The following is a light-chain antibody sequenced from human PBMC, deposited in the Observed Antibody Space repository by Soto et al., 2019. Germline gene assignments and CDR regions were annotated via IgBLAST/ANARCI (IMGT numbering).Light chain of an antibody. CDR2: AAS. Sequence: DIQMTQSPSSLSASVGDRVTITCRASEGISSYLNWYQVKPGTAPKLLIYAASNLQSGVPPRFSGSGSGKDFTFTIAALQPDDFATYYCHQSFSSPRTFGQGTKVEV. V-gene: IGKV1-39*01. CDR3: HQSFSSPRT. CDR1: EGISSY. J-gene: IGKJ1*01.